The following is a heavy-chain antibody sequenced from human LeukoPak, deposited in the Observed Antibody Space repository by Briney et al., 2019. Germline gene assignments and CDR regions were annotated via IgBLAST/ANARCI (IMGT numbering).Heavy chain of an antibody. V-gene: IGHV3-48*02. D-gene: IGHD3-10*01. J-gene: IGHJ4*02. CDR1: GFTFSSYG. CDR3: ARANSLMFRGVITYFDS. CDR2: ISDSSAII. Sequence: GGSLRLSCAASGFTFSSYGMNWVSQAPGKGLDYVAYISDSSAIIYYGDSVKGRFTISRDNAKNSLYLQMNRLRDEDTAVYFCARANSLMFRGVITYFDSWGQGTLVTVSS.